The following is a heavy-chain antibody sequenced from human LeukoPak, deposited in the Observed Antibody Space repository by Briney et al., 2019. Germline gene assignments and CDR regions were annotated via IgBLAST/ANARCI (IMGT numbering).Heavy chain of an antibody. Sequence: PSETLSLTCTVSGGSISSYYWSWIRQPPGKGLEWIGYIYYSGSTNYNPSLKSRVTISVDTSKNQFSLKLSSVTAADTAVYYCASKETAMGHFDYWGQGTLVTVSS. CDR1: GGSISSYY. V-gene: IGHV4-59*08. CDR2: IYYSGST. CDR3: ASKETAMGHFDY. D-gene: IGHD5-18*01. J-gene: IGHJ4*02.